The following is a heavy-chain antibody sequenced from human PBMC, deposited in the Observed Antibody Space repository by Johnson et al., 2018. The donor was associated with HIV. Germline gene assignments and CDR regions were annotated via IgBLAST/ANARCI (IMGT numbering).Heavy chain of an antibody. CDR2: ICTAGDT. J-gene: IGHJ3*02. V-gene: IGHV3-13*01. D-gene: IGHD6-19*01. Sequence: VQLVESGGGLVQPGESLRLSCAASGFTFSSYDMHWVRQTTGTGLEWVSAICTAGDTYYTGSVKGRFTISRDNSMPTMYLQMNSPRAEDTAVYYCAGQVRAFDIWGQGTMVTVSS. CDR3: AGQVRAFDI. CDR1: GFTFSSYD.